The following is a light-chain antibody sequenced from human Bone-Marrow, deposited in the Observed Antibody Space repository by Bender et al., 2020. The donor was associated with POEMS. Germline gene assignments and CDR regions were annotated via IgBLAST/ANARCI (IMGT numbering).Light chain of an antibody. Sequence: SALTQPASVSASPGQSITISCTGTNGDIGAYNYVSWYQQHPGKAPKLIIYDVNNRPSGVSTRFSGSKSGNTASLTISGLQAEDEADYYCSSYTSHTVTALFGGGTNLIVL. CDR3: SSYTSHTVTAL. J-gene: IGLJ2*01. V-gene: IGLV2-14*03. CDR1: NGDIGAYNY. CDR2: DVN.